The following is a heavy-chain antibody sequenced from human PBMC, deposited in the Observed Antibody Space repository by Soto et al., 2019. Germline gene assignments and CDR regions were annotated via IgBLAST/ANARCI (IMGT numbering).Heavy chain of an antibody. CDR2: TSGGGDVA. D-gene: IGHD4-17*01. CDR3: VKKSIGTVTNPVYWSFDL. Sequence: EVQLLESGGGLIQPGGSLRLSCTASGFTFINYAMNWVRQAPGKGLEWVSGTSGGGDVAFYADSVKGRFAISRDNSKNTLYLQMNSLRAKDTALYYCVKKSIGTVTNPVYWSFDLWGRGTLVTVSS. J-gene: IGHJ2*01. V-gene: IGHV3-23*01. CDR1: GFTFINYA.